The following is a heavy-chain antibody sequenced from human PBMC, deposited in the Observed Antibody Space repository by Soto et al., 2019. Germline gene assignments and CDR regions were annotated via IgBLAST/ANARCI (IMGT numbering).Heavy chain of an antibody. D-gene: IGHD6-13*01. J-gene: IGHJ5*02. V-gene: IGHV1-18*04. Sequence: ASVKVSCKASGYTFTSYGISWVRQAPGQGLEWMGWISAYNGNTNYAQKLQGRVTMTTDTSTSTAYMELRSLRSDDTAVYYCARDPIIAAAAKDNWFDPWGQGTLVTVSS. CDR3: ARDPIIAAAAKDNWFDP. CDR1: GYTFTSYG. CDR2: ISAYNGNT.